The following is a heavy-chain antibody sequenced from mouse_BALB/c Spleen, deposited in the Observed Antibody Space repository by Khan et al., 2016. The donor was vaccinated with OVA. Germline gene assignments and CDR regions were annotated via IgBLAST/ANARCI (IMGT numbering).Heavy chain of an antibody. CDR1: GYSITSDYA. V-gene: IGHV3-2*02. CDR3: GRRSV. CDR2: ITYSGST. J-gene: IGHJ1*01. Sequence: EVKLLESGPGLVKPSQSLSLTCTVTGYSITSDYAWNWIRQFPGNKLEWMGYITYSGSTSYNPSLKSRISISRDTSKNQFFLQLKSVTTEDTATYFCGRRSVWGAGTTVTVSS.